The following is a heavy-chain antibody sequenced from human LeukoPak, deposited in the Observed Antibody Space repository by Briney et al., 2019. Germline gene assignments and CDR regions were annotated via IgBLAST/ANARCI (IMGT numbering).Heavy chain of an antibody. V-gene: IGHV3-48*03. D-gene: IGHD3-10*01. CDR3: ARERVRGVYFDY. CDR2: ISSSGSTI. J-gene: IGHJ4*02. Sequence: GGSLRLSCAASGFTFRSYEMNWVRQAPGEGLEWGSYISSSGSTIYYADSVKGRFTISRDNAKNSLYLQMNSLRAEDTAVYYCARERVRGVYFDYWGQGTLVTVSS. CDR1: GFTFRSYE.